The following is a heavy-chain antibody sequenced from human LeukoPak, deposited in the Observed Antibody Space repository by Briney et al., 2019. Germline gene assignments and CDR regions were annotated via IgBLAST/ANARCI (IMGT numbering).Heavy chain of an antibody. V-gene: IGHV3-30-3*01. CDR1: GFTFSSYA. Sequence: GRSRRLSCAASGFTFSSYAMHWVRQAPGKGLEWVAVISYDGSNKYYADSVKGRFTISRDNSKNTLYLQMNSLRAEDTAVYYCASQPPWWYLTWGQGTLVTVSS. CDR3: ASQPPWWYLT. D-gene: IGHD2-15*01. J-gene: IGHJ5*02. CDR2: ISYDGSNK.